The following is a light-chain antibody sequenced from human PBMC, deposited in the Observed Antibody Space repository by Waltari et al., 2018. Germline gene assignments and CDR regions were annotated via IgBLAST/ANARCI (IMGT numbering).Light chain of an antibody. V-gene: IGKV3-15*01. CDR1: QSVSSN. CDR3: QQYNRWPPWT. Sequence: EIVMTQSPATLSVSPGERATLSCRASQSVSSNLAWYHQKPGQAPRLLIYGASTRATGIPARFSGSGSGTEFTLTISSMQSEDFAVYYCQQYNRWPPWTFGQGTKVEI. J-gene: IGKJ1*01. CDR2: GAS.